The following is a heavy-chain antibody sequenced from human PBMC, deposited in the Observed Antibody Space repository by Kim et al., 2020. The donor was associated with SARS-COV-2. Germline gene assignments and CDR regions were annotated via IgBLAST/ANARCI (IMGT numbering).Heavy chain of an antibody. V-gene: IGHV5-51*01. CDR3: VRRGDALDY. D-gene: IGHD4-17*01. CDR1: GYSFTNYW. Sequence: GESLKISCKGSGYSFTNYWIAWVRQMPGRGLEWLGIIYPGDSQTRYSPSFQGQVTVSADKSISTAYLQWSSLKASDTAMYYCVRRGDALDYWGQGTLVTVSS. J-gene: IGHJ4*02. CDR2: IYPGDSQT.